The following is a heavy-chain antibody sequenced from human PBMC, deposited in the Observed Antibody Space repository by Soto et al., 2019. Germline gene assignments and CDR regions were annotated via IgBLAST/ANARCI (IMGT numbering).Heavy chain of an antibody. D-gene: IGHD1-26*01. V-gene: IGHV3-23*01. J-gene: IGHJ4*02. Sequence: EVQLLESGGGLVQPGESLRLSCEASGFTFSRFAMSWVRQAPGKGLEWVSGITGDGRNTYYANSMEGRFTVSRDNAKDTMYLQMNSLKVEDTALYYCAKLGTMGVFDNWGQGTLLTVSS. CDR2: ITGDGRNT. CDR1: GFTFSRFA. CDR3: AKLGTMGVFDN.